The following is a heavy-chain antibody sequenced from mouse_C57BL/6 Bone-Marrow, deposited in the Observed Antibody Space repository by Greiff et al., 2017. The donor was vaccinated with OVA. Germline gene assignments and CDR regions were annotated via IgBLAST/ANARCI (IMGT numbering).Heavy chain of an antibody. V-gene: IGHV1-53*01. D-gene: IGHD1-1*02. J-gene: IGHJ3*01. CDR3: ARSGGDYGSPFAY. CDR2: INPSNGGT. Sequence: QVQLQQPGTELVKPGASVKLSCKASGYTFTSYWMHWVKQRPGQGLEWIGNINPSNGGTNYNEKFKSKATLTVDQSSRPAYMQLSSLTTEDSAVYYCARSGGDYGSPFAYWGQGTLVTVSA. CDR1: GYTFTSYW.